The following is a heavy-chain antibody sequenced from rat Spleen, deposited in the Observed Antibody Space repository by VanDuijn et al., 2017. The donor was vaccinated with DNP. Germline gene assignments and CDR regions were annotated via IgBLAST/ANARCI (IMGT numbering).Heavy chain of an antibody. V-gene: IGHV5-20*01. Sequence: EVQLVESGGGLVQPGRSLKLSCAASGFTFSDYYMAWVRQAPTKGLEWVAYIGSDGYAPYYGDSVKGRFTISRDNAKSTLYLQMNSLRYEDMATYYCTTGSDWGQGVMVTVSS. CDR3: TTGSD. CDR1: GFTFSDYY. J-gene: IGHJ2*01. CDR2: IGSDGYAP.